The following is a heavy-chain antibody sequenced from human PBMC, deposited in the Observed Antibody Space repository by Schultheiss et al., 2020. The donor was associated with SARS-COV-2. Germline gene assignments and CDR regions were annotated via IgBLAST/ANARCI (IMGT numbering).Heavy chain of an antibody. Sequence: SCKASGGTFSSYAISWVRQAPGKGLEWVSAISGSGGSTYYADSVKGRFTISRDTSKNTLYLQMNSLRAEDTAVYYCARDVAGGAVTNYYYNYYGMDVWGQGTTVTVSS. J-gene: IGHJ6*02. CDR1: GGTFSSYA. CDR2: ISGSGGST. D-gene: IGHD4-17*01. V-gene: IGHV3-23*01. CDR3: ARDVAGGAVTNYYYNYYGMDV.